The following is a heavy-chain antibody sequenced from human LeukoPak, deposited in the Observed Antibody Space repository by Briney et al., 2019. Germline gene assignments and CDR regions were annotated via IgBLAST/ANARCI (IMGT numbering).Heavy chain of an antibody. CDR3: ARAQMATIGSDAFDI. CDR1: GGSISSYY. V-gene: IGHV4-59*01. Sequence: SETLSLTCTVSGGSISSYYWSWIRQPPGKGLEWIGYIYYSGSTNYNPSLKSRVTISVDTSKNQFSLKLSSVTAADTAVYYCARAQMATIGSDAFDIWGQGTMVTVSS. CDR2: IYYSGST. J-gene: IGHJ3*02. D-gene: IGHD5-12*01.